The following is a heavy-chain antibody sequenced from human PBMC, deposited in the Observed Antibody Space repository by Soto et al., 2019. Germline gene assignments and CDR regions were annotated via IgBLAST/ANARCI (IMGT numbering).Heavy chain of an antibody. V-gene: IGHV3-30*18. CDR1: GFTFSSYG. CDR3: AKELGYCSSTSCYNFDY. J-gene: IGHJ4*02. CDR2: ISYDGSNK. D-gene: IGHD2-2*01. Sequence: QVQLVESGGGVVQPGRSLRVSCAASGFTFSSYGMHWVRQAPGKGLEWVAVISYDGSNKYYADSVKGRFTISRDNSKNTLYLQMNSLRAEDTAVYYCAKELGYCSSTSCYNFDYWGQGTLVTVSS.